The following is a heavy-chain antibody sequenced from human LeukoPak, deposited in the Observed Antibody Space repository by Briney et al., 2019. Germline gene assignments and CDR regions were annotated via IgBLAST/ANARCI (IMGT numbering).Heavy chain of an antibody. Sequence: PGGSLRLSCVASGLTFNSHSMSWVRQAPGKGLEWVSVMSGGGGSTYDADSVKGRFTISRDNSKNTLYLQMNSLRAEDTAVYYCAKEYSGNYYYFDYWGQGTLVTVSS. V-gene: IGHV3-23*01. D-gene: IGHD1-26*01. CDR3: AKEYSGNYYYFDY. CDR1: GLTFNSHS. CDR2: MSGGGGST. J-gene: IGHJ4*02.